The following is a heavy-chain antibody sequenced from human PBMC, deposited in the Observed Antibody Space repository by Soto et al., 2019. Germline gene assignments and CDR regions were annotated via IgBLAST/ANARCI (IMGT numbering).Heavy chain of an antibody. D-gene: IGHD3-10*01. V-gene: IGHV3-74*01. CDR1: GFTFSSYW. CDR3: AREGRLWKVVDY. CDR2: INSDGSST. Sequence: GGSLRLSCAASGFTFSSYWMHWVRQAPGKGLVWVSRINSDGSSTSYADSVKGRFTISRDNAKNTLYLQMNSLRAEDTAVYYCAREGRLWKVVDYWGQGTLVTVSS. J-gene: IGHJ4*02.